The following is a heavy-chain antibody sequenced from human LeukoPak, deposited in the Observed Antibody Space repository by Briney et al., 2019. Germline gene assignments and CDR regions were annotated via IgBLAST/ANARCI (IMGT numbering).Heavy chain of an antibody. Sequence: GGSLRLSCAASGLTFSSYAMNWVRQASGKGLEWVSGITDNGRKTYYADSVKGRFSISRDDSKNTLYLQMSDLRAEDTAVYYCAKITMATTPNYWGQGTLVTVSS. CDR2: ITDNGRKT. CDR1: GLTFSSYA. CDR3: AKITMATTPNY. J-gene: IGHJ4*02. V-gene: IGHV3-23*01. D-gene: IGHD3-10*01.